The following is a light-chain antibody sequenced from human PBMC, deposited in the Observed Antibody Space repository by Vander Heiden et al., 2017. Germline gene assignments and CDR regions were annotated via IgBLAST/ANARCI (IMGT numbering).Light chain of an antibody. CDR2: GNT. CDR1: IPNNASFYD. CDR3: QSYDTSLSHVL. J-gene: IGLJ2*01. V-gene: IGLV1-40*01. Sequence: QSILTQPPSVSGAPGQPVSHSPCGTIPNNASFYDVHWYQQFPGTPPKILIYGNTNRPSGVPDRFSASKSGTSASLAITDLQAEDEADYYCQSYDTSLSHVLFGGGTKVTVL.